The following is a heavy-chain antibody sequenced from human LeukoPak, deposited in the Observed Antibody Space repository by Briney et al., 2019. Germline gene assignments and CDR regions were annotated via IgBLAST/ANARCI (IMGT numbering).Heavy chain of an antibody. J-gene: IGHJ4*02. D-gene: IGHD6-25*01. Sequence: PSETLSHTSTVSGGSISIISSSTYYWGWIRQAPGKGLEWIGSLYYGENSHYNPSLKSRATLSVNTSNNQFSLKLTSVTAADAAVYFCARQLPTAAADTRGYFDHWGQGTVVTVSS. CDR1: GGSISIISSSTYY. CDR2: LYYGENS. CDR3: ARQLPTAAADTRGYFDH. V-gene: IGHV4-39*01.